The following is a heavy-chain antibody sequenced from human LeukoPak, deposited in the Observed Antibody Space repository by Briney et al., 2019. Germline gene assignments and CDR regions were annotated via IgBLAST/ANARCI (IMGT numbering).Heavy chain of an antibody. Sequence: PGGSLRLSCAASGFTFSSYWMNWVRQAPGKGLEWVANIEQDGSEKYYVDSVKGRFTISRDNAKNSLYLQTNSLRAEDTAVYYCVTIVGATRRGVDYWGQGTLVTVSS. D-gene: IGHD1-26*01. CDR2: IEQDGSEK. CDR3: VTIVGATRRGVDY. CDR1: GFTFSSYW. J-gene: IGHJ4*02. V-gene: IGHV3-7*01.